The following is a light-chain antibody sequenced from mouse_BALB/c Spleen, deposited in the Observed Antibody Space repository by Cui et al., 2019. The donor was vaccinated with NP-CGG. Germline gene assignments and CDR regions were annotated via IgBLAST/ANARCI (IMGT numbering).Light chain of an antibody. CDR2: GTN. J-gene: IGLJ1*01. Sequence: QAVVPQSPPTTSPGETVTLTCRSSTGAVTTSNYANWVQEKPDHLFTGLIGGTNNRAPGVPARFSGSLIGDKAALTITGPQTEDEAIYFCALWYSNHWVFGGGTKLTVL. V-gene: IGLV1*01. CDR3: ALWYSNHWV. CDR1: TGAVTTSNY.